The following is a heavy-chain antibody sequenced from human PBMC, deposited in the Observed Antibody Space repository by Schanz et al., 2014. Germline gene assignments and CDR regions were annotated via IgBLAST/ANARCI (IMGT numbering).Heavy chain of an antibody. CDR1: GGSISSGGYT. J-gene: IGHJ4*02. D-gene: IGHD6-13*01. V-gene: IGHV4-30-4*07. CDR3: ARAAGPVDY. Sequence: QVQLQESGPGLVKPSQTLSLTCAVSGGSISSGGYTWSWIRQPPGKGLEWIGYIYYSGSTYYNPSPKSGFTISVDTSKTRFSLMLGSVTAADTAVYYCARAAGPVDYWGQGTLVTVSS. CDR2: IYYSGST.